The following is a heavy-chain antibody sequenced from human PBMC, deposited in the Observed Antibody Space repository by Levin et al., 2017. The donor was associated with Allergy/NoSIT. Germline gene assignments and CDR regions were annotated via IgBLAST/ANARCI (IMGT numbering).Heavy chain of an antibody. D-gene: IGHD6-13*01. V-gene: IGHV3-15*01. J-gene: IGHJ4*02. Sequence: GGSLRLSCTASGITFSNAWMSWARQAPGKGLEWVGRIKSKTDGGTADYASPVKGRFTISRDDSKNTLYLQMNSQKTEDTAVYYCTTYISSWYYFDNWGQGTLVTVSS. CDR2: IKSKTDGGTA. CDR1: GITFSNAW. CDR3: TTYISSWYYFDN.